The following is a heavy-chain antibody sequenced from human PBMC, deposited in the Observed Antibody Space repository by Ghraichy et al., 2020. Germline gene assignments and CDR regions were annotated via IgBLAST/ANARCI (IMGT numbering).Heavy chain of an antibody. CDR1: GFTFSSYT. D-gene: IGHD3-10*01. CDR3: ARDSGSGSSLYWFDP. Sequence: GGSLRLSCAASGFTFSSYTMNWVRQAPGKGLEWVSSISSSGTFIYYSDSLKGRFTVSRDNAQNSLYLQMNSLRAEDTAVYYCARDSGSGSSLYWFDPWGQGTLVIVSS. J-gene: IGHJ5*02. CDR2: ISSSGTFI. V-gene: IGHV3-21*01.